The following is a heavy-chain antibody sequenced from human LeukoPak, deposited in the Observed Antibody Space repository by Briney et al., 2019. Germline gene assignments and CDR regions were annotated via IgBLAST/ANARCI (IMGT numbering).Heavy chain of an antibody. D-gene: IGHD5-18*01. J-gene: IGHJ4*02. CDR3: VSPRGFSYGYFDY. Sequence: PSETLSLTCTVSGGSISSSSAYWGWIRQPPGKGLERIGSIYYSKNTYYNPSLKSRVTISADTSKNQFSLTLGSVSATDTAVYYCVSPRGFSYGYFDYWGQGTLVTVSS. CDR1: GGSISSSSAY. V-gene: IGHV4-39*01. CDR2: IYYSKNT.